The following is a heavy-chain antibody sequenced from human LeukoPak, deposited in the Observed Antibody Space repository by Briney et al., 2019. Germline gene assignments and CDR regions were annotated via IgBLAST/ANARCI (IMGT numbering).Heavy chain of an antibody. CDR1: GFTFSNYA. D-gene: IGHD1-26*01. J-gene: IGHJ4*02. Sequence: GGSMRLAWAAYGFTFSNYAMSWVRQAPGKGLEWVSAISGSGDSTYYADSVRGRLTISRDTSKNTLYLQMTSLRAEDTAVYYCAKDLRVIGHTVGGAESGYFDYWGQGTLVTVSS. V-gene: IGHV3-23*01. CDR3: AKDLRVIGHTVGGAESGYFDY. CDR2: ISGSGDST.